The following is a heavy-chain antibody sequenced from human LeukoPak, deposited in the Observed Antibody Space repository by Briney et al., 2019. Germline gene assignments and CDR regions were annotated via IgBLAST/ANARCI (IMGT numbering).Heavy chain of an antibody. D-gene: IGHD6-19*01. CDR1: GYTFTSYG. CDR3: ARVKAVAGTGFYYYYYMDV. CDR2: ISAYNGNT. Sequence: ASVKVSCKASGYTFTSYGISWVRQAPGQGLEWMGWISAYNGNTNYAQKLQGRVTMTTDTSTSTAYMELRSLRSDDTAVYYCARVKAVAGTGFYYYYYMDVWGKGTTVTVSS. V-gene: IGHV1-18*01. J-gene: IGHJ6*03.